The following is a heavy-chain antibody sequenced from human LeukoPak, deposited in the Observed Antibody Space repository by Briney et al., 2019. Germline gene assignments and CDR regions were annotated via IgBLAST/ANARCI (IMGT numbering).Heavy chain of an antibody. CDR3: ARVGGSGSYFGWFDP. CDR1: GGSISSYY. CDR2: MYYSGST. Sequence: SETLSLTCTVSGGSISSYYWSWIRQPPGKGLEWIGYMYYSGSTNYNPSLKSRVTISGDTSKNQLSLKLSSVTAADTAVYYCARVGGSGSYFGWFDPWGQGTLVTVSS. J-gene: IGHJ5*02. V-gene: IGHV4-59*01. D-gene: IGHD3-10*01.